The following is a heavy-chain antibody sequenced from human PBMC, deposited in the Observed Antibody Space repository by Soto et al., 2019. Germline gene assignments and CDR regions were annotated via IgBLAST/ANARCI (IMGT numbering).Heavy chain of an antibody. CDR3: ARDAPGGNYYGMDV. V-gene: IGHV3-30-3*01. Sequence: QVQLVESGGGVVQPGRSLRLSCAASGFTFSSYAMHWVRQAPGKGLEWVAVISYDGSNKYYADSVKGRFTISRDNSKNTLYLQMNSLRAEDRAVYYFARDAPGGNYYGMDVWGQGTTVTVSS. CDR2: ISYDGSNK. D-gene: IGHD3-16*01. CDR1: GFTFSSYA. J-gene: IGHJ6*02.